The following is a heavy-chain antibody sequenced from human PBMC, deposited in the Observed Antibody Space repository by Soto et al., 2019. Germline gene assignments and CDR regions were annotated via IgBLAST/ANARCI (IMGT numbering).Heavy chain of an antibody. CDR2: IYYSGST. J-gene: IGHJ4*02. CDR1: GGSISSYY. V-gene: IGHV4-59*08. D-gene: IGHD2-21*01. CDR3: AVSEAVIGAFDY. Sequence: SETLSLTCTVSGGSISSYYWSWIRQPPGKGLEWIGYIYYSGSTNYNPSLKSRVTISVDTSKNQFSLKLSSVTAADTAAYYCAVSEAVIGAFDYWGQGTLVTVSS.